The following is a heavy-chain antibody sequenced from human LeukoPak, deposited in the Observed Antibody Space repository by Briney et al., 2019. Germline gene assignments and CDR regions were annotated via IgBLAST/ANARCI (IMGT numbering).Heavy chain of an antibody. D-gene: IGHD3-22*01. Sequence: GGSLRLSCAASGFTFSSYEMNWVRQAPGKGLEGVSYISSSGSTIYYADSVKGRFTISRDNAKNSLYLQMNSLRAEDTAVYYCAKESSGYYYVGNWFDPWGQGTLVTVSS. CDR3: AKESSGYYYVGNWFDP. J-gene: IGHJ5*02. CDR2: ISSSGSTI. CDR1: GFTFSSYE. V-gene: IGHV3-48*03.